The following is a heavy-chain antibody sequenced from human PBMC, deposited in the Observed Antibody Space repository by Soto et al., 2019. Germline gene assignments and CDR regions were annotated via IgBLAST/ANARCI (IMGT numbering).Heavy chain of an antibody. CDR3: AKRSGSGIAAAGTGDFDY. J-gene: IGHJ4*02. CDR1: GFTFSSYA. V-gene: IGHV3-23*01. D-gene: IGHD6-13*01. Sequence: GGSLRLSCAASGFTFSSYAMSWVRQAPGKGLEWVSAISGSGGSTYYADSVKGRFTISRDNSKNTLYLQMNSLRAEDTAVYYCAKRSGSGIAAAGTGDFDYWGQGTLVTVSS. CDR2: ISGSGGST.